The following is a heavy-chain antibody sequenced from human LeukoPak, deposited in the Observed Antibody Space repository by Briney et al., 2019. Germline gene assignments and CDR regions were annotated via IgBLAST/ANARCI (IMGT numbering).Heavy chain of an antibody. CDR1: GDSVSSNSAA. V-gene: IGHV6-1*01. D-gene: IGHD3-10*01. Sequence: SQTLSLTCAISGDSVSSNSAAWNWIRQSPSRGLEWLGRTYYRSKWYNDYAVSVKSRISINSDTSKNQFSLQLYSVTPEDTAVYFCARGTSPIRFGQFNIDYWGHGTLVTVSS. J-gene: IGHJ4*01. CDR2: TYYRSKWYN. CDR3: ARGTSPIRFGQFNIDY.